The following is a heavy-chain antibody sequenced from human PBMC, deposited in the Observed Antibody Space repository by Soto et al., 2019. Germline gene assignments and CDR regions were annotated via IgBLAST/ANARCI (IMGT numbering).Heavy chain of an antibody. D-gene: IGHD6-25*01. CDR3: AHLGGVAASYFDF. CDR1: GFSLNTGGVG. Sequence: QITLRESGPTLVTPTQTLTLTCTFSGFSLNTGGVGVAWIRQPPGAALEWLTLIYWDDEKRYNPALKNRLTITKDTSKNQVVLTMTNVDPVDTATYYCAHLGGVAASYFDFWGQGTLVTVSS. CDR2: IYWDDEK. V-gene: IGHV2-5*02. J-gene: IGHJ4*02.